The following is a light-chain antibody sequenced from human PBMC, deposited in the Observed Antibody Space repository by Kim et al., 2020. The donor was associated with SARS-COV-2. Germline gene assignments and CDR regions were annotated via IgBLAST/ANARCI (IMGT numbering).Light chain of an antibody. J-gene: IGKJ4*01. V-gene: IGKV3-20*01. CDR3: QQYGTSPLT. Sequence: SPGERATPSCRASQSVSSSYLAWYQQKAGQAPRLLISGASSRATGIPDRFSGSGSGTDFTLTISRLEPEDSAVYYCQQYGTSPLTFGGGTKVDIK. CDR1: QSVSSSY. CDR2: GAS.